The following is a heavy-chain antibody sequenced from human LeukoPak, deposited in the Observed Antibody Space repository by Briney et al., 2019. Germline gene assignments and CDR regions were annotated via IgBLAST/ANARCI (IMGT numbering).Heavy chain of an antibody. J-gene: IGHJ2*01. D-gene: IGHD1-26*01. Sequence: SETLSLTCTVSGYSISSGYYWGWIRQPPGKGLEWIGSIYHSGSTYYNPSLKSRVTISVDTSKNQFSLKLSSVTAADTAVYYCARDGALGVRVGYFDLWGRGTLVTVSS. V-gene: IGHV4-38-2*02. CDR1: GYSISSGYY. CDR2: IYHSGST. CDR3: ARDGALGVRVGYFDL.